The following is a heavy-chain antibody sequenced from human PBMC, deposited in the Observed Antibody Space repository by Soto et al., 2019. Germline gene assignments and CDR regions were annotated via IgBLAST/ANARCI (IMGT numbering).Heavy chain of an antibody. CDR2: IYDSGST. J-gene: IGHJ6*01. CDR1: GGYISSGDYY. Sequence: PSETLSLTCSVSGGYISSGDYYWSWIRQPPANVLEWIGYIYDSGSTYYNPSLKNRVTISVDTSKNQFSLKQSSVTAADAAVYYCSRVIVVVPAATGYYGMDVWGKETTV. V-gene: IGHV4-30-4*01. D-gene: IGHD2-2*01. CDR3: SRVIVVVPAATGYYGMDV.